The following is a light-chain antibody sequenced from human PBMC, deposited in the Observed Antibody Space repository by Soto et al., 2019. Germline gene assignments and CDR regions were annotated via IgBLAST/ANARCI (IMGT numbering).Light chain of an antibody. J-gene: IGKJ1*01. CDR2: KVS. Sequence: DIQMTQSLSTLSASVGDRVTITSRASESVRSWLAWFQQKPVKAPKLVIYKVSSLESGVASRFSGSGSGTEFTLTISSLQPDDFATYYCQQYNSYSWTFGQGTKVEIK. CDR3: QQYNSYSWT. CDR1: ESVRSW. V-gene: IGKV1-5*03.